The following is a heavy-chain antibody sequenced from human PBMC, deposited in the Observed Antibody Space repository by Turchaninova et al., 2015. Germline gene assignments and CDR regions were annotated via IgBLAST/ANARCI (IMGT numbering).Heavy chain of an antibody. CDR3: ARASEYSSGSIY. Sequence: EVRVVVSGVFLGRSWVVMLLSCVVCCITGSWHYHTRGRQVPGKGLEWVSVIYSCGSTYYADSVKDTFTISRDNSKNTLYLQINSLRVEDTAVYYCARASEYSSGSIYWGQGTLVTVSS. CDR2: IYSCGST. V-gene: IGHV3-66*01. D-gene: IGHD6-25*01. CDR1: CITGSWHY. J-gene: IGHJ1*01.